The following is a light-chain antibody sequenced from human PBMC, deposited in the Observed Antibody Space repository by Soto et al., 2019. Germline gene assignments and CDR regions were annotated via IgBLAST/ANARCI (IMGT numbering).Light chain of an antibody. CDR2: DAS. Sequence: PGERPTLSFRASQSVSSYLAWYQQKPGQAPRPLIYDASNRATGIPARFSGSGSGTDFTLTISRLEPEDFAVYYCHQYSSSTKTFGQGTKVDIK. J-gene: IGKJ1*01. V-gene: IGKV3-20*01. CDR3: HQYSSSTKT. CDR1: QSVSSY.